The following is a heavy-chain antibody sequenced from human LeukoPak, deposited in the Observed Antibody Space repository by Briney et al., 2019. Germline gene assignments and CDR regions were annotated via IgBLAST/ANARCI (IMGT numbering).Heavy chain of an antibody. D-gene: IGHD3-10*01. CDR2: ISGSGDST. J-gene: IGHJ4*02. CDR3: AKDFQYASGGFPIDY. Sequence: GGSLRLSCAASGFTFISYAMSWVRQAPGKGLEWVSVISGSGDSTHYAGSVKGRFTISRDNSKNTVYLQMNSLTADDTAIYYCAKDFQYASGGFPIDYWGQGTLVTVSS. CDR1: GFTFISYA. V-gene: IGHV3-23*01.